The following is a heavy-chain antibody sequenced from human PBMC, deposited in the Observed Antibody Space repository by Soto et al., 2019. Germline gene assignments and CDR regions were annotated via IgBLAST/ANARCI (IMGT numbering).Heavy chain of an antibody. V-gene: IGHV4-59*01. J-gene: IGHJ4*02. D-gene: IGHD2-2*01. CDR3: ARARRGYGSSTSCYANFDY. CDR1: GGSISSYY. Sequence: QVQLQESGPGLVKPSETLSLTCTVSGGSISSYYWSWIRQPPGKGLEWIGYIYYSGSTNYNPSLKSRVTISVDTSKNQFSLKLSSVTAADTAVYYCARARRGYGSSTSCYANFDYWGQGTLVTVSS. CDR2: IYYSGST.